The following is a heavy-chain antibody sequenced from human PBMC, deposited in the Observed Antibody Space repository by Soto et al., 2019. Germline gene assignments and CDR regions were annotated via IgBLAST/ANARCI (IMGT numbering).Heavy chain of an antibody. J-gene: IGHJ6*02. CDR1: GDTLSYNA. V-gene: IGHV1-69*01. CDR3: ARNGPYGSSQFGMDV. CDR2: IVTVFGTA. Sequence: QVQLVQSGADVKKPGSSVKVSCKASGDTLSYNAFSWVRQAPGQGLEWMGGIVTVFGTANHAQKFQGRVTITADESTNTVYMELSSLRSEDTAVYYCARNGPYGSSQFGMDVWGQGTTVTVSS. D-gene: IGHD6-13*01.